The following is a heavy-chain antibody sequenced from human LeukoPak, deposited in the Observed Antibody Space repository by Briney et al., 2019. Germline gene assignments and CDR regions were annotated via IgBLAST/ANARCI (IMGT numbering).Heavy chain of an antibody. J-gene: IGHJ6*03. CDR3: ARGYYDFWSGYYQGYYYYMDV. V-gene: IGHV4-61*01. CDR1: GYSISSGYY. D-gene: IGHD3-3*01. Sequence: SETLSLTCTVSGYSISSGYYWGWIRQPPGKGLEWIGYIYYSGSTNYNPSLKSRVTISVDTSKNQFSLKLSSVTAADTAVYYCARGYYDFWSGYYQGYYYYMDVWGKGTTVTVSS. CDR2: IYYSGST.